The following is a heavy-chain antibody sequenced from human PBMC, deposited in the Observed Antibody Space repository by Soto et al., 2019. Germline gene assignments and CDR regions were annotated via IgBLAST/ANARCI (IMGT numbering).Heavy chain of an antibody. J-gene: IGHJ4*02. CDR2: IQQDGSEK. V-gene: IGHV3-7*03. Sequence: AGGSLRLSCAVSGFTFSRFWMGCVRQAPGRGLEWLANIQQDGSEKYYVDSVKGRFTMSKDNVKNSLYLQMNSLGAEDTAVYYCARVRYGGYSYYFEYWGQGAMVTVSS. D-gene: IGHD4-17*01. CDR3: ARVRYGGYSYYFEY. CDR1: GFTFSRFW.